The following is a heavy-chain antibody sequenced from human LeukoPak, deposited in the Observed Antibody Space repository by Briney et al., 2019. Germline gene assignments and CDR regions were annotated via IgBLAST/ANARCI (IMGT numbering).Heavy chain of an antibody. Sequence: PSETLSLTCTVSGGSISSSSYYWGWIRQPPGKGLEWIGSIYYSGSTYYNPSLKSRVTISVDTSKNQFSLKLSSVTAADTAVYYCAVVTPDYYFDYWGQGTLVTVSS. CDR2: IYYSGST. D-gene: IGHD4-23*01. V-gene: IGHV4-39*07. CDR3: AVVTPDYYFDY. CDR1: GGSISSSSYY. J-gene: IGHJ4*02.